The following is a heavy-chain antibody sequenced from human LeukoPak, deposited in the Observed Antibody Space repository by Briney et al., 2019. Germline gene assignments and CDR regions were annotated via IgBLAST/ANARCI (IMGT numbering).Heavy chain of an antibody. CDR1: GGSMNNYY. D-gene: IGHD5-24*01. V-gene: IGHV4-59*01. CDR2: IYSSGST. Sequence: SETLSLTCIVSGGSMNNYYWSWIRQPPGKGLEWIGYIYSSGSTNYNPSLKSRVTISVDTSKKQFSLRLSSVTAADTAVYYCARDHADGYNYLGYWGQGTLVTVSS. CDR3: ARDHADGYNYLGY. J-gene: IGHJ4*02.